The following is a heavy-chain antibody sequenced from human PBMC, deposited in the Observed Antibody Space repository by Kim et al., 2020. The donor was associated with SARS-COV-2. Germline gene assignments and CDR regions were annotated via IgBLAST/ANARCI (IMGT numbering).Heavy chain of an antibody. CDR3: AKHTTVTTHFDY. D-gene: IGHD4-17*01. J-gene: IGHJ4*02. V-gene: IGHV3-23*01. Sequence: SRDNSKNTLYLQMNSLRAEDTAVYYCAKHTTVTTHFDYWGQGTLVTVSS.